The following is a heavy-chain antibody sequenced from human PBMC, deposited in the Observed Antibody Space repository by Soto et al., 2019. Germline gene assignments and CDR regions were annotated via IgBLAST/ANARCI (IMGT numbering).Heavy chain of an antibody. Sequence: QAQLVQSGAEVKKPGASVKVSCKASGYTFSSYGISWVRQAPGQGLEWLGWISPYNDDTKYAQKLQGRVTRTTDTSTRTAYMSLRSLRSDDAAVYFCARGGYYDSSGSRNYHYYGMDVWGQGTTVTVSS. CDR1: GYTFSSYG. J-gene: IGHJ6*02. CDR3: ARGGYYDSSGSRNYHYYGMDV. CDR2: ISPYNDDT. V-gene: IGHV1-18*01. D-gene: IGHD3-22*01.